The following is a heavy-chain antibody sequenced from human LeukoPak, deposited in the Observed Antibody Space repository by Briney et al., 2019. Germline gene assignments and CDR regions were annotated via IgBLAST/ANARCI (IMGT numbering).Heavy chain of an antibody. D-gene: IGHD4-17*01. J-gene: IGHJ4*02. CDR2: IWYDGSNK. CDR1: GFTFSSYG. CDR3: ARDGGAYGDYVSWSYYFDY. V-gene: IGHV3-33*01. Sequence: AGGSLRLSCAPSGFTFSSYGMHWVRQAPGKGLECVAVIWYDGSNKYYADSVKGRFTISRDNSKNTLYLQMNSLRAEDTAVYYCARDGGAYGDYVSWSYYFDYWGQGTLVTVS.